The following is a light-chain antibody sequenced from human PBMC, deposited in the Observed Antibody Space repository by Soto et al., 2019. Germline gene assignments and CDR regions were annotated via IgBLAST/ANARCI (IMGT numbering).Light chain of an antibody. V-gene: IGKV3-20*01. CDR3: QQYGSSPPKVT. Sequence: EIVLTQSPGTLSLSPGERATLSCRASQSVSSSYLAWYQQKPGQAPRLLIYGASSRATGIPDRFSGSGSGTDFTLTISRLEPEDFALYYCQQYGSSPPKVTFGQGTRLEIK. CDR1: QSVSSSY. CDR2: GAS. J-gene: IGKJ5*01.